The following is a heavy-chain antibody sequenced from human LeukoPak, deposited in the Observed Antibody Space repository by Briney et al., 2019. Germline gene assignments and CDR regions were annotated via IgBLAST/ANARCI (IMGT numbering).Heavy chain of an antibody. J-gene: IGHJ3*02. V-gene: IGHV3-23*01. Sequence: GGSLRLSCAASGFTFNNAWMSWVRQAPGKGLEWVSGISDSGSSTYYADSVKGRFTISRDNSKNTLYLQMNSLRAEDTAVYYCVDYGSGSYAFYIWGQGTMVTVSS. CDR3: VDYGSGSYAFYI. D-gene: IGHD3-10*01. CDR1: GFTFNNAW. CDR2: ISDSGSST.